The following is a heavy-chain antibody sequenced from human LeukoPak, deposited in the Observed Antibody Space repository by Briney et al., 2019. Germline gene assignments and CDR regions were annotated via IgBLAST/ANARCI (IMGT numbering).Heavy chain of an antibody. CDR2: IIPIFGTA. Sequence: GASVKVSCKASGGTFSSYAISWVRQAPGQGLEWMGRIIPIFGTANYAQKFQGRVTITRDTSASTAYMELSSLRSEDTAVYYCARPSRWLQYLYFDYWGQGTLVTVSS. J-gene: IGHJ4*02. D-gene: IGHD5-24*01. CDR1: GGTFSSYA. V-gene: IGHV1-69*05. CDR3: ARPSRWLQYLYFDY.